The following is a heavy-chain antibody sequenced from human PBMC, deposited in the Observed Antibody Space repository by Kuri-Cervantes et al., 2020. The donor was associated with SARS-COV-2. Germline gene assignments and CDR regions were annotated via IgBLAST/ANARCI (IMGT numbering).Heavy chain of an antibody. V-gene: IGHV3-30*19. CDR3: ARDLRLGNSLDY. Sequence: GESLKISCAASGFTFSSYGMHWVRQAPGKGLEWVAVISYDGSNKYYADSVKGRFTISRDNSKNTLYLQMDSLRAEDTAVYYCARDLRLGNSLDYWGQGTLVTVSS. CDR1: GFTFSSYG. CDR2: ISYDGSNK. J-gene: IGHJ4*02. D-gene: IGHD7-27*01.